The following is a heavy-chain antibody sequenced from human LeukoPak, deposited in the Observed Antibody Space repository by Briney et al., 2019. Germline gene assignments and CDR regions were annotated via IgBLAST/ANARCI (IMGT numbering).Heavy chain of an antibody. J-gene: IGHJ3*02. CDR2: IKSKTDGGTP. CDR1: GLTFRNAW. D-gene: IGHD1-26*01. CDR3: TRGMMGVENDAFDI. V-gene: IGHV3-15*01. Sequence: GGSLRLSCAASGLTFRNAWMNWVRQAPGKGLEWVGRIKSKTDGGTPDHAAPVKGRFTISRDDSKNMLYLQTNSLKNEDTAVYYCTRGMMGVENDAFDIWGQGTKVTVSS.